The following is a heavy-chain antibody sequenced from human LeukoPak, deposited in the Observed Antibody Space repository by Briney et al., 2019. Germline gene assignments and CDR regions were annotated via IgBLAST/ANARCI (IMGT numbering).Heavy chain of an antibody. J-gene: IGHJ3*02. Sequence: SETLSLTCTVSGGSISSSSYYWGWIRQPPGKGLEWIGTIYYSGSTYYNPSLKSRVTISIDTSKNQFSLKLSSVTAADTAVYYCARGTPTAGAFDIWGQGTMVTVSS. CDR3: ARGTPTAGAFDI. CDR1: GGSISSSSYY. CDR2: IYYSGST. D-gene: IGHD6-13*01. V-gene: IGHV4-39*07.